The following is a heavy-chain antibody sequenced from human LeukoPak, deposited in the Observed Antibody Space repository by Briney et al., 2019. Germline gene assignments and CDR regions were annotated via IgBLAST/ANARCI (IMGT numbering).Heavy chain of an antibody. CDR2: INWNGGST. D-gene: IGHD6-13*01. J-gene: IGHJ4*02. V-gene: IGHV3-20*04. Sequence: PGGSLRLSCAASGFTFDDYGMSWVRQAPGKGLEWVSGINWNGGSTGYADSVKGRFTISRDNAKNSLYLQMNSLRAEDTAVYYCAKDDSSSWLYYFDYWGQGTLVTVSS. CDR1: GFTFDDYG. CDR3: AKDDSSSWLYYFDY.